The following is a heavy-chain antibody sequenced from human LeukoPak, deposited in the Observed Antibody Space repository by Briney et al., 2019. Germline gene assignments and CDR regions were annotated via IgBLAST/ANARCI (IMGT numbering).Heavy chain of an antibody. J-gene: IGHJ6*03. Sequence: SETLSLTCAVYGGSFSGYYWSWIRQPPGKGLEWIGYIYHSGSTYYNPSLKSRVTISVDRSKNQFSLKLSSVTAADTAVYYCARFIVVVPAAILYYYYMDVWGKGTTVTVSS. CDR2: IYHSGST. CDR1: GGSFSGYY. CDR3: ARFIVVVPAAILYYYYMDV. V-gene: IGHV4-34*01. D-gene: IGHD2-2*01.